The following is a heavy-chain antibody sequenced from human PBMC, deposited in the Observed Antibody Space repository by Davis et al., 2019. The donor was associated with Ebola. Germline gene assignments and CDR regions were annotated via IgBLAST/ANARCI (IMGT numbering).Heavy chain of an antibody. CDR2: ISFDESDK. Sequence: GESLKISCVASGFTFDAFGMNWVRQAPGKGLEWVAAISFDESDKFYADSVKGRFTISRDNSRNTLYLQMYSLRPEDTATYYCVRGTMVVRGDGMHVWGQGTTVTVSS. CDR1: GFTFDAFG. J-gene: IGHJ6*02. CDR3: VRGTMVVRGDGMHV. D-gene: IGHD4-23*01. V-gene: IGHV3-30*19.